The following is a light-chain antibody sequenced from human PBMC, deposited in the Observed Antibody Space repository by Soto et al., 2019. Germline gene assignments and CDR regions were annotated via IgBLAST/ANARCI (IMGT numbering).Light chain of an antibody. J-gene: IGKJ1*01. CDR2: DAS. Sequence: EIVLTQSPATLSLSPGERAALSCRASQSVNSYLAWYQQKPGQAPRLLIYDASTRATGIPARFSGSRSGTDFTLTISSLEPEDFAVYYCQQRSNWPPWTFGQGTKVEIK. V-gene: IGKV3-11*01. CDR3: QQRSNWPPWT. CDR1: QSVNSY.